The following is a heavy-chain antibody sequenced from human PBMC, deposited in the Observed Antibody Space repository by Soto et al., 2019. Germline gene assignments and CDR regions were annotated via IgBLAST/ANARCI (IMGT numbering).Heavy chain of an antibody. CDR2: ISWNSGSI. D-gene: IGHD6-13*01. Sequence: DVQLVESGGGLVQPGRSLRLSCAASGFTFDDYAMHWVRQAPGKGLEWVSGISWNSGSIGYADSVKGRFTISRDNAKNSLFLQMNSLRAEDTALYYCAKDIGSTTRGWFDPWGQGTLVTVSS. V-gene: IGHV3-9*01. CDR1: GFTFDDYA. CDR3: AKDIGSTTRGWFDP. J-gene: IGHJ5*02.